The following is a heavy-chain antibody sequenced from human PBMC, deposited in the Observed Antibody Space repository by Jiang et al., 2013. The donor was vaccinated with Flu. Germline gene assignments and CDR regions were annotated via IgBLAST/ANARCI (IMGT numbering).Heavy chain of an antibody. D-gene: IGHD2-15*01. CDR3: ATLRGSSFDTYLLDS. CDR1: DSASVTMP. CDR2: IRFDGSDK. J-gene: IGHJ5*01. Sequence: GGVVQPGGSLRLSVQRLDSASVTMPCTGSARLQGKGLEWVASIRFDGSDKYYADSVKGRFTISRDNSKNTLYLQMNSLRAEDTAVYYCATLRGSSFDTYLLDSWGRGTLVTVSS. V-gene: IGHV3-30*02.